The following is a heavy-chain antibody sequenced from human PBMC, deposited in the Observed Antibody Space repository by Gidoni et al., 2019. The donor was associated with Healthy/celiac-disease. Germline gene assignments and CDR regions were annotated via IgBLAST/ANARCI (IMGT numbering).Heavy chain of an antibody. CDR3: AREGGRAGASDY. D-gene: IGHD6-19*01. CDR2: ISRSGNII. CDR1: GFTFSSYE. V-gene: IGHV3-48*03. J-gene: IGHJ4*02. Sequence: EVQLVESGGDLVQPGGSLRLSCAASGFTFSSYEMNWVRQAPGKGLECVTYISRSGNIIYYADSVKGRFTISRDNAKNSLYLQMNSLRGEDTAVYYCAREGGRAGASDYWGQGTLVTVSS.